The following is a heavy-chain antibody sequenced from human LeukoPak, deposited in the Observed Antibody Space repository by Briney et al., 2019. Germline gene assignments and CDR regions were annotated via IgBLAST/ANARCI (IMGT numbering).Heavy chain of an antibody. D-gene: IGHD3-16*01. V-gene: IGHV5-51*01. CDR3: ARSRDYIFDP. J-gene: IGHJ5*02. CDR2: VYPGDSDT. Sequence: AGESLKISCRGSGYSFTSYWIGWVREMPGKGLEWMGMVYPGDSDTRYSPSFQGQVTISADKSISTAYLQWSSLKASDTAMYYCARSRDYIFDPWGQGTLVNVSS. CDR1: GYSFTSYW.